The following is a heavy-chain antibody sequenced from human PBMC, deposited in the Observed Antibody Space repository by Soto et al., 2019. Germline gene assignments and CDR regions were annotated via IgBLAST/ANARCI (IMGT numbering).Heavy chain of an antibody. D-gene: IGHD6-13*01. V-gene: IGHV4-59*01. CDR2: IYYSGST. Sequence: SETLSVTCTVSGGSISSYYWSWIRQPPGKGLEWIGYIYYSGSTNYNPSLKSRVTISVDTSKNQFSLKLSSVTAADTAVYYCARHPLPGSGYSNAHYYMEVWGKGTTVTVS. CDR3: ARHPLPGSGYSNAHYYMEV. J-gene: IGHJ6*03. CDR1: GGSISSYY.